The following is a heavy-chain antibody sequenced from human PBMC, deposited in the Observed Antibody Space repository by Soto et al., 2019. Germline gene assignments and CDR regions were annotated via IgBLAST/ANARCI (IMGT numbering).Heavy chain of an antibody. CDR1: GYSFTTYR. Sequence: QVQLVQSRGEVKKPGASVKVSCKTSGYSFTTYRITWVRQAPGQGLEWMGWISGYNGNTNYAQKLKGRLTMTTDTSTSTAYMELRSLTSDDTAVYYCAREGPAPYYFFGMDVWGQVSTVTVSS. J-gene: IGHJ6*02. CDR3: AREGPAPYYFFGMDV. CDR2: ISGYNGNT. V-gene: IGHV1-18*01.